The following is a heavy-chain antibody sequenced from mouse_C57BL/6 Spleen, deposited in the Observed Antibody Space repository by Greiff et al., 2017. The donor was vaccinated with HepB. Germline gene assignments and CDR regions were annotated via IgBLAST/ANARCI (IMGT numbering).Heavy chain of an antibody. Sequence: VQLKESGPELVKPGASVKIPCKASGYTFTDYNMDWVKQSHGKSLEWIGDINPNNGGTIYNQKFKGKATLTVDKSSSTAYMELRSLTSEDTAVYYCARNYDGEYYFDYWGQGTTLTVSS. V-gene: IGHV1-18*01. J-gene: IGHJ2*01. CDR2: INPNNGGT. CDR3: ARNYDGEYYFDY. D-gene: IGHD2-4*01. CDR1: GYTFTDYN.